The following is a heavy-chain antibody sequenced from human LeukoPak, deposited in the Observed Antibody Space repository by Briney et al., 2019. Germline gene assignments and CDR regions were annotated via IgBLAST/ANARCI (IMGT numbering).Heavy chain of an antibody. Sequence: ASVKVSCKASGSTFSGYYMHWVRQAPGQGLEWMGWINPNSGGANYAQRFQGTVTMTRETSISTAYMELSRLRSDDTAVYYCARAYGSEPYDYWGQGNLVTVSS. D-gene: IGHD3-10*01. V-gene: IGHV1-2*02. J-gene: IGHJ4*02. CDR2: INPNSGGA. CDR1: GSTFSGYY. CDR3: ARAYGSEPYDY.